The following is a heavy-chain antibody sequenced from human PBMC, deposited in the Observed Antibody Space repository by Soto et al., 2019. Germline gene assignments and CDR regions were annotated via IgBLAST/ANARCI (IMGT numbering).Heavy chain of an antibody. CDR2: INPNSGGT. Sequence: ASVKVSCKASGYTFTGYYMHWVRQAPGQGLEWMGWINPNSGGTNYAQKFQGWVTMTRDTSISTAYMELSRLRSDDTAVYYCARAVSLPFGMDVWGQGTTVTVSS. J-gene: IGHJ6*02. CDR1: GYTFTGYY. V-gene: IGHV1-2*04. D-gene: IGHD4-17*01. CDR3: ARAVSLPFGMDV.